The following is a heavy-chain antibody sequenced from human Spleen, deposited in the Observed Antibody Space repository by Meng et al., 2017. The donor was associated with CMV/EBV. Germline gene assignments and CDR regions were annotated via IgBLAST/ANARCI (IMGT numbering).Heavy chain of an antibody. D-gene: IGHD5-18*01. CDR3: SKGDVDTAMTLDY. J-gene: IGHJ4*02. CDR1: GFTFSSSG. CDR2: IRYDGSNK. Sequence: GESLKISCAASGFTFSSSGIHWVRQAPGKGLEWVAFIRYDGSNKYYADSVKGRSTISRDNSKNTLYLHMNSLRGEDTAVYYCSKGDVDTAMTLDYWGQGTLVTVSS. V-gene: IGHV3-30*02.